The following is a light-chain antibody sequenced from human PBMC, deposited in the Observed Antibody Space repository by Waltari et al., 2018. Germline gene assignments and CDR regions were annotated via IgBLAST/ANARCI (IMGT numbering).Light chain of an antibody. CDR2: GAS. Sequence: LPCRASQSVSRTLAWYQQKPGQAPRLLIYGASSRATGIPDRFSGSGSGTDFSLTISRLEPEDFAVYYCQHYVRLPATFGQGTKVEIK. CDR1: QSVSRT. J-gene: IGKJ1*01. V-gene: IGKV3-20*01. CDR3: QHYVRLPAT.